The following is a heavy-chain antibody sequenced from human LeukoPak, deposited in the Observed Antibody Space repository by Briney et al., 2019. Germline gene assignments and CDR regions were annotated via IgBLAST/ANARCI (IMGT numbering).Heavy chain of an antibody. Sequence: SETLSLTCAVYGGSFSGYYWSCLRQPPRKGLDWIGAFSHSVSTNYNPSLKSRVTISVDTSKNQFSLKLSSVTAADTAVYYCARGAPGIAAAGRGRPLIYFDYWGQGTLVTVSS. D-gene: IGHD6-13*01. CDR2: FSHSVST. CDR3: ARGAPGIAAAGRGRPLIYFDY. V-gene: IGHV4-34*01. J-gene: IGHJ4*02. CDR1: GGSFSGYY.